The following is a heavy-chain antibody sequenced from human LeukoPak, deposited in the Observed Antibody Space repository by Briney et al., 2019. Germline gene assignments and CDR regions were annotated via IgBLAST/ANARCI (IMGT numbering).Heavy chain of an antibody. CDR2: INHSGST. CDR3: ARLRETFDAFDI. V-gene: IGHV4-34*01. J-gene: IGHJ3*02. CDR1: GGSFSGYY. Sequence: SETLSLTCAVYGGSFSGYYWSWIRQPPGKGPEWIGEINHSGSTNYNPSLKSRVTISVDTSKNQFSLKLSSVTAADTAVYYCARLRETFDAFDIWGQGTMVTVSS.